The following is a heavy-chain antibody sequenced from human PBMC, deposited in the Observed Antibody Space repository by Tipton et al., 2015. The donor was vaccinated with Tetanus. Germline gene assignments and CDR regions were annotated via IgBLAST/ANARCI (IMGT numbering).Heavy chain of an antibody. D-gene: IGHD3-3*01. Sequence: LRLSCTVSGGSISTYHWNWIRQSPGKGLEWIGYIDYFGSTKYNPSLKGRVAMSVDTSKNQLSLRLNSVTSADTAVYYCARTSGYMYSDCWGQGTLVTVPS. J-gene: IGHJ4*02. CDR3: ARTSGYMYSDC. V-gene: IGHV4-59*01. CDR1: GGSISTYH. CDR2: IDYFGST.